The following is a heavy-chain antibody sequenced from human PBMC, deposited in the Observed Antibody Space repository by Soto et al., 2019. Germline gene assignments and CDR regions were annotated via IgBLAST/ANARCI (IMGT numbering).Heavy chain of an antibody. V-gene: IGHV3-23*01. J-gene: IGHJ1*01. CDR2: ISGSGDST. CDR1: GFTFSSYS. D-gene: IGHD6-19*01. CDR3: AKGAPGIAVAGTGYFQH. Sequence: PGGSLRLSCAASGFTFSSYSMSWVRQDPGKGLEWVSGISGSGDSTYYADSVKGRFTISRDNSKNTLYLQMNSLRAEDTAVYYCAKGAPGIAVAGTGYFQHWGQGTLVT.